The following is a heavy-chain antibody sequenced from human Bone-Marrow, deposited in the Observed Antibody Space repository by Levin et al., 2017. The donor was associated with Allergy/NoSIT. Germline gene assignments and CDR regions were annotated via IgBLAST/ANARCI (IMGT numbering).Heavy chain of an antibody. J-gene: IGHJ5*01. CDR1: GYTFTGSY. CDR3: ARYYNSYDS. CDR2: INPNSGVP. Sequence: ASVKVSCKASGYTFTGSYVHWVRQTPRHGLEWMGRINPNSGVPNYSQRFQGRVAMTRDTSISTAYLELGRLGSADTAVYYCARYYNSYDSWGQGTLVTVSS. D-gene: IGHD3-10*01. V-gene: IGHV1-2*06.